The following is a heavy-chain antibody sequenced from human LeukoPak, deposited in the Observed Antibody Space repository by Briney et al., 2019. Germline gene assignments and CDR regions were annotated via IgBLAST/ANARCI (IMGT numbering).Heavy chain of an antibody. CDR2: ISQSGDT. V-gene: IGHV4-38-2*02. CDR3: ARSELNDYFKY. CDR1: GYSISSGYD. D-gene: IGHD3-16*01. Sequence: SETLSLTCTVSGYSISSGYDWGWMRQAPGKGLEWLASISQSGDTYNNPSLKSRVSPSVDTSKNQLSLKLTSVTAADTAVYFCARSELNDYFKYWGQGILVTVST. J-gene: IGHJ4*02.